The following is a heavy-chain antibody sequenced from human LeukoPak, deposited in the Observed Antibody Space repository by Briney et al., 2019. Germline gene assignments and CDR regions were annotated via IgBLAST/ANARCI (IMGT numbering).Heavy chain of an antibody. CDR2: ISAYNGNT. J-gene: IGHJ6*03. CDR1: GYTFTSYG. D-gene: IGHD4-17*01. V-gene: IGHV1-18*01. CDR3: ARHYGVYYYYFYMDV. Sequence: GASVKVSCKASGYTFTSYGISWVRQAPGQGLEWMGWISAYNGNTNYGQKFQGRVTMTTDTPTTTAYMGLRSLTSDDTAVYYCARHYGVYYYYFYMDVWGEGTTVTVSS.